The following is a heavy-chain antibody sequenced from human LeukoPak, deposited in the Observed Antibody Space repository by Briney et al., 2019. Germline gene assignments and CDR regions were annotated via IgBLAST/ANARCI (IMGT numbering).Heavy chain of an antibody. CDR3: ARADRLHGGPYLIGP. Sequence: ASVKVSCKTSGYSFTDYYMHWVRQAPGQGREWMGWINPNSGGTSSAQTFQGRVTITRETSITTVYMEVSWLTSDDTAIYYCARADRLHGGPYLIGPWGQGTLVTVSS. CDR1: GYSFTDYY. CDR2: INPNSGGT. V-gene: IGHV1-2*02. D-gene: IGHD2-21*01. J-gene: IGHJ5*02.